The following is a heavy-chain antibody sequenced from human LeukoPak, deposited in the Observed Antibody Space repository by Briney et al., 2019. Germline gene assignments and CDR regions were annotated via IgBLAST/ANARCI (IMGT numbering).Heavy chain of an antibody. CDR2: IYYDGSNK. CDR3: ARDKTTARYSGDTFDL. V-gene: IGHV3-33*01. D-gene: IGHD2-21*01. J-gene: IGHJ3*01. CDR1: GFTFSSHG. Sequence: GGSLSLSCAASGFTFSSHGMHWVRQAPGKGLEWMALIYYDGSNKYYADSVKGRFTISRDNSENTLYLQINSLRAEDTALYYCARDKTTARYSGDTFDLWGQGTMVTVSS.